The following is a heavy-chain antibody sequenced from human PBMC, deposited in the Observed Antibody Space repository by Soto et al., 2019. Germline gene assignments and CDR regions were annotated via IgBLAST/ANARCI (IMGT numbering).Heavy chain of an antibody. CDR2: IYSSGST. J-gene: IGHJ5*02. Sequence: QVQLQESGPGLVKPSQTLSLTCTVSGGSINSGSYYWSWIRQRPGGGLEWIGDIYSSGSTYHNPSLESRVTISGDTSKNQFSLKLSFVSAADTAVYYCARGISITGAANNWFDPWGQGTLVTVSS. D-gene: IGHD3-10*01. CDR1: GGSINSGSYY. CDR3: ARGISITGAANNWFDP. V-gene: IGHV4-31*03.